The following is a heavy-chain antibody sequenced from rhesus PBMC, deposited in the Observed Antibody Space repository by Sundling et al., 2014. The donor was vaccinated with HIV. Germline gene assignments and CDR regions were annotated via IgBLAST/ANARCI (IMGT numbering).Heavy chain of an antibody. D-gene: IGHD3-3*01. Sequence: QLQLQESGPGLVKPSETLSVACAVYGGSISSNYWSWIRQAPGKRLEWIGYIYGSDSNTDYNPSLKSRVTLSVDTSKNQLSLKLSSVTAADTAMYYCARTGPWTGYYSFDYWGRGSPGHRLL. V-gene: IGHV4-169*01. CDR1: GGSISSNY. CDR2: IYGSDSNT. J-gene: IGHJ4*01. CDR3: ARTGPWTGYYSFDY.